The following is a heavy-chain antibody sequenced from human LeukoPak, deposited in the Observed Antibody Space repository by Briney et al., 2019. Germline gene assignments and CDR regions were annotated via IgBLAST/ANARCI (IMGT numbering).Heavy chain of an antibody. Sequence: ASVKVSCKASGGTFSSYAISWVRQAPGQGLEWMGRIIPILGIANYAQKFQGRVTITADKSTSTAYMELSSLRSEDTAVYYCASLLPYYYDSSGPPDRWGQGTLVTVSS. D-gene: IGHD3-22*01. CDR2: IIPILGIA. V-gene: IGHV1-69*04. CDR3: ASLLPYYYDSSGPPDR. J-gene: IGHJ4*02. CDR1: GGTFSSYA.